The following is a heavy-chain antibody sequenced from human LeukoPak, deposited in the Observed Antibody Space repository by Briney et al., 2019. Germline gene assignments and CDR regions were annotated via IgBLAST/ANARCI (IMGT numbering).Heavy chain of an antibody. CDR2: MSYSGST. D-gene: IGHD4-17*01. V-gene: IGHV4-39*07. J-gene: IGHJ4*02. CDR1: GGSISSSIYY. CDR3: ARASHDYGDYSHFDY. Sequence: SETLSLTCTVSGGSISSSIYYWGWIRQPPGKGLEWIGSMSYSGSTYYNPSLKSRVTISVDKSKNQFSLKLSSVTAADTAVYYCARASHDYGDYSHFDYWGQGTLVTVSS.